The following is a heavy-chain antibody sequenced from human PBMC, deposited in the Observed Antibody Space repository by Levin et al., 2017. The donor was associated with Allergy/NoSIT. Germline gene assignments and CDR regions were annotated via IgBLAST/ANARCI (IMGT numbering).Heavy chain of an antibody. CDR3: AHKDAAAAAGTFDY. CDR1: GFSLSTTGVG. Sequence: SGPTLVKPTQTLTLTCTFSGFSLSTTGVGVGWIRQPPGKALEWLALIYWDDDKHYSPSLKSRLTITKDTSKNQVILTMTNLDPVDTATFYCAHKDAAAAAGTFDYWGQGTLVTVSS. J-gene: IGHJ4*02. V-gene: IGHV2-5*02. CDR2: IYWDDDK. D-gene: IGHD6-13*01.